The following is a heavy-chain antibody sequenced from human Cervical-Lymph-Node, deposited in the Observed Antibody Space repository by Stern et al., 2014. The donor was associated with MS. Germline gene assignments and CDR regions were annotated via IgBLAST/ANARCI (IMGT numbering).Heavy chain of an antibody. Sequence: EVHLVESGGGLVQPGGSLRLSCAASGFSFSRYAMAWVRQAPGKGLEWVSILSTTGSDTYYADSVRGRFTISRDNSEAIVFLQMNSLRAEDTALYYCARGMPVARQHFDYWGQGALVTVSS. CDR3: ARGMPVARQHFDY. D-gene: IGHD6-6*01. CDR1: GFSFSRYA. V-gene: IGHV3-23*04. CDR2: LSTTGSDT. J-gene: IGHJ4*02.